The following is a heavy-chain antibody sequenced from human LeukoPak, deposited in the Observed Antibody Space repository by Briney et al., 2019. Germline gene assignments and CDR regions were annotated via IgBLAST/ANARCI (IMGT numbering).Heavy chain of an antibody. J-gene: IGHJ4*02. CDR1: GFTFSSNW. D-gene: IGHD6-19*01. CDR3: ARVMYTSGWYPPDQ. CDR2: IKSDGSST. V-gene: IGHV3-74*01. Sequence: GGSLRLSCAASGFTFSSNWMHWVRQAPGKGLEWVSRIKSDGSSTSCADSVKGRFTISRDNAKNTLYLQMNSLRAEDTAVYYCARVMYTSGWYPPDQWGQGILVTVSS.